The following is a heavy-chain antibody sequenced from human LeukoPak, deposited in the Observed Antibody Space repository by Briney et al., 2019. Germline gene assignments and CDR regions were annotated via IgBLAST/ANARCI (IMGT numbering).Heavy chain of an antibody. J-gene: IGHJ3*02. V-gene: IGHV4-4*07. CDR1: GGSISSYY. Sequence: PSETLSLTCTVSGGSISSYYWSWIRQPAGKGLEWIGRIYTSGSTNYNPSLKSRVTMSVDTSKNQFSLKLSSVTAADTAVYYCARAYQDFYYDSSDAFDIWGQGTMVTVSS. D-gene: IGHD3-22*01. CDR2: IYTSGST. CDR3: ARAYQDFYYDSSDAFDI.